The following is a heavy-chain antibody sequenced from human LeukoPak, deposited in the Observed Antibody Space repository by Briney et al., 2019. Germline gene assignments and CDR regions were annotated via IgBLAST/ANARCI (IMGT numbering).Heavy chain of an antibody. CDR2: INPNSGGT. CDR1: GYTFTGYY. J-gene: IGHJ3*02. Sequence: ASVKVSCEASGYTFTGYYMHWVRQAPGQGLEWMGWINPNSGGTNYAQKFQGRVTMTRDTSISTAYMELSRLRSDDTAVYYCARDRYSSSWYPHDAFDIWGQGTMVTVSS. CDR3: ARDRYSSSWYPHDAFDI. V-gene: IGHV1-2*02. D-gene: IGHD6-13*01.